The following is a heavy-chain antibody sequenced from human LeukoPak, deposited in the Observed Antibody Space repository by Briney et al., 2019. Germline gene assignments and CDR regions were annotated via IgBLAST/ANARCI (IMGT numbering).Heavy chain of an antibody. CDR2: ITVGNGNT. V-gene: IGHV1-3*01. D-gene: IGHD6-19*01. J-gene: IGHJ4*02. CDR1: GYSFTNYA. CDR3: ARDLKQFGGWLDY. Sequence: ASVKVCCKASGYSFTNYAIHWVRQAPGQRLEWMGWITVGNGNTKYSQKFQDRVTITRDTSANTAYMELSSLRSEDTAVYYCARDLKQFGGWLDYWGQGTLVTVSS.